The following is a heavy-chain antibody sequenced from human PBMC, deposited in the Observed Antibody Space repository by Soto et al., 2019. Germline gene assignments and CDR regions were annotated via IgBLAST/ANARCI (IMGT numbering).Heavy chain of an antibody. CDR3: ARAREGDYGDYRADY. Sequence: ASVKVSCKAFGYTFTGYYLHWVRQAPGQGLEWMGWINPDSGGTNYEQKVEGRVTMTRDTSISTAYMELSSLRSDDTAVYYCARAREGDYGDYRADYWGQGTLVTVS. V-gene: IGHV1-2*02. D-gene: IGHD4-17*01. J-gene: IGHJ4*02. CDR1: GYTFTGYY. CDR2: INPDSGGT.